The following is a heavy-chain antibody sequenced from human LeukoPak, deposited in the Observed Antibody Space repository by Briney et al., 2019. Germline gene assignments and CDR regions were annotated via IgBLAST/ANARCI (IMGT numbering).Heavy chain of an antibody. J-gene: IGHJ5*02. CDR2: ISYDGSNK. Sequence: GGSLRLSCAASGFTFSSYGMHWVRQAPGKGLEWVAVISYDGSNKYYADPVKGRFTISRDNSKNTLYLQMNSLRAEDTAVYYCAKVRRGYCSGGSCYSWFDPWGQGTLVTVSS. CDR3: AKVRRGYCSGGSCYSWFDP. D-gene: IGHD2-15*01. CDR1: GFTFSSYG. V-gene: IGHV3-30*18.